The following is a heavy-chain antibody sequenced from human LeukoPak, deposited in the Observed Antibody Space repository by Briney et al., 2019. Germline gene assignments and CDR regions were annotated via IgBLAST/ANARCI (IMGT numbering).Heavy chain of an antibody. CDR2: TILIFGTA. J-gene: IGHJ3*02. CDR3: ARGGVNWNDVPDAFDI. Sequence: SVKVSCKASGGTFSSYAISWVRQAPGQGLEWMGGTILIFGTANYAQKFQGRVTITADESTSTAYMELSSLRSEDTAVYYCARGGVNWNDVPDAFDIWGQGTMVTVSS. CDR1: GGTFSSYA. V-gene: IGHV1-69*13. D-gene: IGHD1-1*01.